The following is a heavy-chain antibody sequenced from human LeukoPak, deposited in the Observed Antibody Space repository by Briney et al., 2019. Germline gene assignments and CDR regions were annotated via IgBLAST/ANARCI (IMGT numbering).Heavy chain of an antibody. J-gene: IGHJ6*02. Sequence: GGSLRLSCAASGFTFSSYAMSWVRQAPGKGLEWVSAISGSGGSTYYADSVKGRFTISRDNSKNTLYLQMNSLRAEDTALYYCAKDIGGSYSHYYYGMDVWGQGTTVTVSS. CDR3: AKDIGGSYSHYYYGMDV. D-gene: IGHD1-26*01. CDR2: ISGSGGST. CDR1: GFTFSSYA. V-gene: IGHV3-23*01.